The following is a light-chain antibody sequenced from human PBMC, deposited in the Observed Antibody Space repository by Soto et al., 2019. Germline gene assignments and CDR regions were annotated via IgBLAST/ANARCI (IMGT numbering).Light chain of an antibody. J-gene: IGLJ1*01. CDR2: RDN. CDR1: NIGSKN. CDR3: QVWDSSLYV. Sequence: SYELAQPLSVSVALGQTARMTCGGNNIGSKNVHWYQQKPGQAPVLVIYRDNNRPSGVPERFSGSKSGNTATLTISRAQARDEADYYCQVWDSSLYVFGTGTKVTVL. V-gene: IGLV3-9*01.